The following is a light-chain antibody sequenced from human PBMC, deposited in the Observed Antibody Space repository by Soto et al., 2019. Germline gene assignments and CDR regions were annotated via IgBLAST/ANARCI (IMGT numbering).Light chain of an antibody. V-gene: IGKV3-15*01. CDR2: GAS. CDR3: QQRHMWPIT. Sequence: EIVMTQSPATLSVSPGERATLSCRASQSVSSNLAWYQQKPGQAPKLLIYGASTRATGIPARFSGSGSGTDFTLTISSVEPEDSAVYYCQQRHMWPITFGQGTRLEI. CDR1: QSVSSN. J-gene: IGKJ5*01.